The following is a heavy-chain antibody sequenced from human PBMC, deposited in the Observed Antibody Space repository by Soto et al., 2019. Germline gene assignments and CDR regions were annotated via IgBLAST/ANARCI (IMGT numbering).Heavy chain of an antibody. CDR3: ARPPGYFTISSLDP. J-gene: IGHJ5*02. CDR2: IYHTGIT. Sequence: KASETLSLTCAVSGDSISSVNWWSWVRQSPGQGLEWIGDIYHTGITNYNPSLQSRVTISVDKFKNEFSLDLTSVTAADTAVYYCARPPGYFTISSLDPWGQGTLVTVSS. D-gene: IGHD2-8*01. CDR1: GDSISSVNW. V-gene: IGHV4-4*02.